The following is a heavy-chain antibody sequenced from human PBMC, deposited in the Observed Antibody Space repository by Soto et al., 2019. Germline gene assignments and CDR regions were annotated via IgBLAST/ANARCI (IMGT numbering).Heavy chain of an antibody. D-gene: IGHD6-13*01. CDR1: GFTVSSNY. CDR3: AIAAAGTFAFDI. J-gene: IGHJ3*02. CDR2: IYSGGST. Sequence: GGSLRLPCAASGFTVSSNYMSWVRQAPGKGLEWVSVIYSGGSTYYADSVKGRFTISRDNSKNTLYLQMNSLRAEDTAVYYCAIAAAGTFAFDIWGQGTMVTVSS. V-gene: IGHV3-53*01.